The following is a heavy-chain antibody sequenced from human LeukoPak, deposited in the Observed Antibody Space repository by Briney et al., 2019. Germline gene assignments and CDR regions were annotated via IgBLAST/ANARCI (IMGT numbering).Heavy chain of an antibody. Sequence: PGGSLRLSCSASGFTFSTYTMNWVRQAPGKGLEWVSYISTTSSNIYYADSVKGRFTISRDNAKNSLSLQMNSLRDEDTAVYYCAGARSGYCGDYWGQGILVTVSS. D-gene: IGHD3-22*01. V-gene: IGHV3-48*02. CDR1: GFTFSTYT. CDR2: ISTTSSNI. J-gene: IGHJ4*02. CDR3: AGARSGYCGDY.